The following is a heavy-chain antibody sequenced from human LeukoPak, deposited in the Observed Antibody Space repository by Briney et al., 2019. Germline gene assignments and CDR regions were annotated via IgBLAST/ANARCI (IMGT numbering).Heavy chain of an antibody. CDR1: GGSFSGYY. CDR3: AREWFPTAV. D-gene: IGHD3-3*01. J-gene: IGHJ6*02. V-gene: IGHV4-34*01. CDR2: INHSGST. Sequence: KPSETLSLTCAVYGGSFSGYYWSWIRQPPGEGLEWIGEINHSGSTNYNPSLKSRVTISVDTSKNQFSLKLSSVTAADTAVYYCAREWFPTAVWGQGTTVTVSS.